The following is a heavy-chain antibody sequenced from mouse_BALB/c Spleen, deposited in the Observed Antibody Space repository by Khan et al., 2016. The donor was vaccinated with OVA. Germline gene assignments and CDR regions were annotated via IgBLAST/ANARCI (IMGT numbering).Heavy chain of an antibody. V-gene: IGHV1S137*01. CDR1: GYTFTDFT. CDR3: TRGGGGSRFAY. Sequence: QVQLKQSGAELVRPGVSVKISCKGSGYTFTDFTMHWVKQSHAKSLEWIGVINTYYGDVTYNQKFKGKATMTVDTSSSTVYMELARLTSEDSAIYYWTRGGGGSRFAYWGQGTLVTVSA. J-gene: IGHJ3*01. CDR2: INTYYGDV.